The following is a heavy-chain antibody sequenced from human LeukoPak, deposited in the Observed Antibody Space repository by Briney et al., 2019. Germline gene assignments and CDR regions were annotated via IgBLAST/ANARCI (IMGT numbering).Heavy chain of an antibody. J-gene: IGHJ4*02. V-gene: IGHV4-39*01. CDR2: IYYSGST. D-gene: IGHD3-22*01. CDR3: AINSSGYPYFDY. Sequence: PSETLSLTCTVSGGSISSSSYYWGWIRQPPGKGLEWIGSIYYSGSTYYDPSLKSRVTISVDTSKNQFSLKLSSVTAADTAVYYCAINSSGYPYFDYWGQGTLVTVSS. CDR1: GGSISSSSYY.